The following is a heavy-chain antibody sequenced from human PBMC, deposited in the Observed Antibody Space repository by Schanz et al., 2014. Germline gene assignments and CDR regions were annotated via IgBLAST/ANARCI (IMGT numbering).Heavy chain of an antibody. CDR2: IWFDGSNK. J-gene: IGHJ4*02. Sequence: QVQLVESGGGVVQPWRSLRLSCAASGFTFSRCGMHWVRQTPAKGLEWVAIIWFDGSNKYYADSVKGRFTISRDNSRNTLFLQMNSLRAEDTAVYYCVKDLGTATREGWAFASWGQGTLVTVSS. CDR3: VKDLGTATREGWAFAS. CDR1: GFTFSRCG. V-gene: IGHV3-33*02. D-gene: IGHD1-7*01.